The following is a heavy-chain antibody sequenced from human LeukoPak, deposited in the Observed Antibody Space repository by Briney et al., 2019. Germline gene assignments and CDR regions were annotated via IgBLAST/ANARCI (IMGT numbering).Heavy chain of an antibody. V-gene: IGHV4-30-4*01. Sequence: RASETLSLTCTVSGGSTSSGDYYWSWIRQSPGKGLEWIGYIYYSGSTYYNPSLKSRVTISVDTSKNQFPLKLYSVTAADTAVYYCAREDYYDSSGFDYWGQGTLVTVSS. CDR2: IYYSGST. CDR1: GGSTSSGDYY. CDR3: AREDYYDSSGFDY. D-gene: IGHD3-22*01. J-gene: IGHJ4*02.